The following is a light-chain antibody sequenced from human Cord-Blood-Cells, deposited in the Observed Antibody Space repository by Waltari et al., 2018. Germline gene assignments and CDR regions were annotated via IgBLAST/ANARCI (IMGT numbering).Light chain of an antibody. CDR3: CSYAGSYTFV. J-gene: IGLJ2*01. CDR2: DVS. V-gene: IGLV2-11*01. CDR1: SIDVGGYNY. Sequence: QSALTPPRSVSGSPGQSVTISCTGTSIDVGGYNYVSWYQQHPGKAPKLMIYDVSKRPSGVPDRFSGSKSGNTASLTISGLQAEDEADYYCCSYAGSYTFVFGGGTKLTVL.